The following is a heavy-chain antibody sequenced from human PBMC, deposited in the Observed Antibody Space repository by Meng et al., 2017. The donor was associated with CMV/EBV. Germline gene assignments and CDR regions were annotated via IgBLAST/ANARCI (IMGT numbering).Heavy chain of an antibody. D-gene: IGHD6-13*01. CDR3: ARVATGYSSSWAYGGMDV. Sequence: ASVKVSCKASGYTFTSYDINWVRQATGQGLEWMGWMNPNSGNTGYAQKFQGRVTITRNTSISTAYMELSSVTAADTAVYYCARVATGYSSSWAYGGMDVWGQGTTVTVSS. J-gene: IGHJ6*02. CDR1: GYTFTSYD. CDR2: MNPNSGNT. V-gene: IGHV1-8*03.